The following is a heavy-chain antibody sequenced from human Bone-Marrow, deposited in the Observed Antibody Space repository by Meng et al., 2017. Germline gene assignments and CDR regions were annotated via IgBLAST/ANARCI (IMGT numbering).Heavy chain of an antibody. Sequence: SGPTLVKPTQTLTPTCTFSGFSLSTSGMRVSWIRQPPGKALEWLARIDWDDDKFYSTSLKTRLTISKDTSKNQVVLTMTNMDPVDTATYYCARTRWELHDAFDIWGQGTMVTVSS. CDR2: IDWDDDK. J-gene: IGHJ3*02. CDR1: GFSLSTSGMR. CDR3: ARTRWELHDAFDI. D-gene: IGHD1-26*01. V-gene: IGHV2-70*04.